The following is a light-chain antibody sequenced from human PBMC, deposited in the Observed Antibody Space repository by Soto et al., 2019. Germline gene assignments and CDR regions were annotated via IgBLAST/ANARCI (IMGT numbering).Light chain of an antibody. CDR3: QQFIDGWT. V-gene: IGKV1-27*01. J-gene: IGKJ1*01. CDR2: AAS. CDR1: QGITNY. Sequence: DIQMTQSPSSLSASVGDRVTITCRASQGITNYLAWYQQKPGKVPNLLIYAASTLQSGVPSRFSGSGSGTDFTLTISGLQPDDFATYYCQQFIDGWTFGQGTKVDIK.